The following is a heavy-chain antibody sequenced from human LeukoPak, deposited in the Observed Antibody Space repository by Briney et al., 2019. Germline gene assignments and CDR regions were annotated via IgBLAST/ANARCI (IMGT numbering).Heavy chain of an antibody. Sequence: PGRSLRLSCTASGFTFGDYSMSWVRQAPGKGLEWVGFIRTKAYGGTTEYAASVKGRFTMSRDDSKSIAYLQMNSLKTEGTALYYCTRDATIDSSLRGLWGQGTLVTVSS. V-gene: IGHV3-49*04. CDR1: GFTFGDYS. J-gene: IGHJ4*02. D-gene: IGHD3-10*01. CDR3: TRDATIDSSLRGL. CDR2: IRTKAYGGTT.